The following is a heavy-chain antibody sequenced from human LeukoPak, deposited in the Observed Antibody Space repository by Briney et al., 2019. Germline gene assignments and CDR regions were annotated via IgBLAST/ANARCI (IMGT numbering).Heavy chain of an antibody. D-gene: IGHD4-17*01. V-gene: IGHV5-51*01. Sequence: GESLKISCKGSGYSFTSSWIGWVRQMPGKGLEWMGIVFPADSDTRYSPSFQGQVTFSADKSISTAYLQWSSLQASDSAMYYCARHGGALDYWGQGTLVTVSS. J-gene: IGHJ4*02. CDR3: ARHGGALDY. CDR2: VFPADSDT. CDR1: GYSFTSSW.